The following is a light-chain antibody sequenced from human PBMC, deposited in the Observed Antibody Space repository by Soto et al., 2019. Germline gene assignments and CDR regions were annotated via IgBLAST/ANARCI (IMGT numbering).Light chain of an antibody. V-gene: IGLV1-40*01. CDR2: GNS. CDR3: QSYDSSLSAL. Sequence: QPVLTQPPSVSGAPGQRVPISCTGSSSNIGAGYDVHWYQQLPGTAPKLLIYGNSNRPSGVPDRFSGSKSGTSASLAITGLQAEDEADYYCQSYDSSLSALFGGGTKLTVL. CDR1: SSNIGAGYD. J-gene: IGLJ3*02.